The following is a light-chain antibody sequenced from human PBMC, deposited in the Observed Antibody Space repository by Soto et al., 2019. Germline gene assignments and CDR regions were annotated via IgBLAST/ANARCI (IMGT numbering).Light chain of an antibody. Sequence: EIVLTQSPGTLSLSPGERATLSFRASQRVSSTYLAWYQQKPGQAPRLLIYGASSRAPGIPDRFSGSGSGTDFTLTISRLDPEDFAVYYCQQYVDSRFTFGPGTKVDVK. CDR2: GAS. J-gene: IGKJ3*01. CDR3: QQYVDSRFT. V-gene: IGKV3-20*01. CDR1: QRVSSTY.